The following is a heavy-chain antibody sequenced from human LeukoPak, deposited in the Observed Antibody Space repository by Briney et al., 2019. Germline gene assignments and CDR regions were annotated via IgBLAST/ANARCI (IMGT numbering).Heavy chain of an antibody. CDR2: IIPIFGTA. Sequence: SVKVSCKASGSTFSSYAISWVRQAPGQGLEWMGGIIPIFGTANYAQKFQGRVTITADKSTSTAYMELSSLRSEDTAVYYCARSSVDHDYYYYYYMDVWGKGTTVTVSS. CDR1: GSTFSSYA. D-gene: IGHD3-22*01. V-gene: IGHV1-69*06. J-gene: IGHJ6*03. CDR3: ARSSVDHDYYYYYYMDV.